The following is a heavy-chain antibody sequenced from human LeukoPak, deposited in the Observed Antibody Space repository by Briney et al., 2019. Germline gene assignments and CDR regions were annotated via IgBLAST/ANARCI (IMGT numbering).Heavy chain of an antibody. CDR2: INHSGST. J-gene: IGHJ4*02. CDR3: AGDILTGPGADY. D-gene: IGHD3-9*01. V-gene: IGHV4-34*01. Sequence: PSETLSLTCAVYGGSFSGYYWSWIRQPPGKGLEWIGEINHSGSTNYNPSLKSRVTISVDTSKNQFSLKLSSVTAADTAVYYCAGDILTGPGADYWGQGTLVTVSS. CDR1: GGSFSGYY.